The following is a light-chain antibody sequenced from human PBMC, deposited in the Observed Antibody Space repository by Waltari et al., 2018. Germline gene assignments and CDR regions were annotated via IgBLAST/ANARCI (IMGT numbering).Light chain of an antibody. J-gene: IGLJ2*01. CDR3: HVWDTSSDSQI. CDR1: NIGSKN. CDR2: DDS. V-gene: IGLV3-21*02. Sequence: SYVLTQPPSVSVAPGPTAKLTCGGNNIGSKNVHWYQQRPGQAPVLVVHDDSERPSGIPERFSGSNSRNTATLTVHRVEAGDEADYYCHVWDTSSDSQIFGGGTKLTVL.